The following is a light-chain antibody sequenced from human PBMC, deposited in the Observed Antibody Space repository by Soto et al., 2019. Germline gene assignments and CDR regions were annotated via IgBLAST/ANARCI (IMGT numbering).Light chain of an antibody. CDR3: MQGTHWTIT. J-gene: IGKJ5*01. Sequence: FVMTQSPLSLPVTLAQPACISCRSSQSRICSDGKTYLNWFQQKXGQSPRXXIYKVSNRESGVRDRFSGSGSGTDFTLKISRVETEDVGVDYCMQGTHWTITFGQGTRLEIK. CDR1: QSRICSDGKTY. CDR2: KVS. V-gene: IGKV2-30*01.